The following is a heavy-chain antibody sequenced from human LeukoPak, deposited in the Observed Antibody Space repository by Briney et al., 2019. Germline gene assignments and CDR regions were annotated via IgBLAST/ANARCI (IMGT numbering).Heavy chain of an antibody. CDR3: AKTHSHFPPYFDY. CDR1: GGSFSGYY. D-gene: IGHD4-11*01. CDR2: IYYSGST. V-gene: IGHV4-34*01. Sequence: SETLSLTCAVYGGSFSGYYWSWIRQPPGKGLEWIGNIYYSGSTYYNPSLKSRVTISVDTSKNQFSLKPSSVTAADTAMYYCAKTHSHFPPYFDYWGQGTLVIVSS. J-gene: IGHJ4*02.